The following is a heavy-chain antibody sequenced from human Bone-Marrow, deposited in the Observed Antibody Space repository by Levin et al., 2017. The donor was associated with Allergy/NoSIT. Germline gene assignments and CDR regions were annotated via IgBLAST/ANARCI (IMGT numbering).Heavy chain of an antibody. CDR3: ARGALVSRRQGGSDAFHV. V-gene: IGHV5-51*01. CDR2: IYPGDSDT. D-gene: IGHD3-16*01. Sequence: KVSCKGSGYTFSNYWIGWVRQMPGKGLEWMGIIYPGDSDTRYNPSLRGQVTISAAKSTNTTHLQCRSLSASDHAMYYCARGALVSRRQGGSDAFHVWGPGTFVIVSS. J-gene: IGHJ3*01. CDR1: GYTFSNYW.